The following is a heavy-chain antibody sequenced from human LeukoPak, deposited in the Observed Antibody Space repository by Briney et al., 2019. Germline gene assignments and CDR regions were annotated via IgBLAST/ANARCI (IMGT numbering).Heavy chain of an antibody. J-gene: IGHJ4*02. V-gene: IGHV1-2*02. CDR1: GYTFTGYY. CDR2: INPNSGGT. Sequence: ASVKVSCKASGYTFTGYYMHWVRQAPGQGLEWMGWINPNSGGTNHAQKFPGRATMTRDTSISTAYMELSRLRSDDTAVYYCARDRPLDADDYYGFYYFDYWGQGTLVTVSS. D-gene: IGHD3-10*01. CDR3: ARDRPLDADDYYGFYYFDY.